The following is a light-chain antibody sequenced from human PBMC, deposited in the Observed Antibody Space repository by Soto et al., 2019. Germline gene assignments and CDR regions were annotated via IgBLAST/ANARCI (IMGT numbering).Light chain of an antibody. Sequence: DIVLTQSPGTLSLSPGERATLSCRTSQSVTSSYLAWYQQKPGQAPRLLIYGASSRATGIPDRFSGSGSGTDFTLIISRLEPEDFAVYYCHHYGSSRTFGQGTKVEIK. CDR2: GAS. V-gene: IGKV3-20*01. CDR1: QSVTSSY. J-gene: IGKJ1*01. CDR3: HHYGSSRT.